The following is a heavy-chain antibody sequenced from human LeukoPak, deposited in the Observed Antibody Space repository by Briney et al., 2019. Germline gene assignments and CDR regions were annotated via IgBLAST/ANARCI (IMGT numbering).Heavy chain of an antibody. J-gene: IGHJ3*02. CDR1: GFTFSSYA. CDR3: ANFGYCSSTSCFDAFDI. V-gene: IGHV3-23*01. D-gene: IGHD2-2*01. CDR2: ISGSGGST. Sequence: HAGGSLRLSCAASGFTFSSYAMSWVRQAPGKGLEWVSAISGSGGSTYYADSVKGRFTISRDNSKNTLYLQMNSLRAEDTAVYYCANFGYCSSTSCFDAFDIWGQGTMVTVSS.